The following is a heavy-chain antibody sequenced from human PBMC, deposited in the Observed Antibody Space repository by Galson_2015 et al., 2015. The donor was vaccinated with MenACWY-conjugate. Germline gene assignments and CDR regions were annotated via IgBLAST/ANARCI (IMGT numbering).Heavy chain of an antibody. V-gene: IGHV1-69*06. CDR3: ARFSPSSGSFYNGEYYSYGMDV. J-gene: IGHJ6*02. Sequence: SVKVSCKASGGTFSSYAISWVRQAPGQGLEWMGGIIHIFGTANYAQKFQGRVTITADKSTSTAYMELSSLRSEDTAVYYCARFSPSSGSFYNGEYYSYGMDVWGQGTTVTVSS. D-gene: IGHD3-10*01. CDR1: GGTFSSYA. CDR2: IIHIFGTA.